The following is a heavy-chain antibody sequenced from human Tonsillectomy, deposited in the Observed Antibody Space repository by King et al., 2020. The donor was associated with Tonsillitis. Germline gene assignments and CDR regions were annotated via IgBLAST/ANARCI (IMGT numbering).Heavy chain of an antibody. CDR3: ARGYYYDSSGSGFDY. V-gene: IGHV4-38-2*01. Sequence: VQLQESGPGLVKPSETLSLTCAVSGYSISSGYYWGWIRQPPGKGLEWIGSIYHSGSTYYNPSLKSRVTISVDTSKNQFSLKLSSVTAADTAVYYCARGYYYDSSGSGFDYWGQGTLVTVSS. CDR1: GYSISSGYY. D-gene: IGHD3-22*01. CDR2: IYHSGST. J-gene: IGHJ4*02.